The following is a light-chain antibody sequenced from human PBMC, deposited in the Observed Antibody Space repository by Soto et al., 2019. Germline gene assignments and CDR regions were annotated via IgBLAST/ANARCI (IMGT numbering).Light chain of an antibody. CDR3: SSYAGSNNLV. CDR1: SSDVGDYNY. J-gene: IGLJ3*02. V-gene: IGLV2-8*01. CDR2: EVS. Sequence: QSVPTQPPSASGSPGQSVTISCTGTSSDVGDYNYVSWYQQHPGKAPKLIIYEVSKRPSGVPDRFSGSKSGNTASLTVSGLQAEDEADYYCSSYAGSNNLVFGGGTKVTVL.